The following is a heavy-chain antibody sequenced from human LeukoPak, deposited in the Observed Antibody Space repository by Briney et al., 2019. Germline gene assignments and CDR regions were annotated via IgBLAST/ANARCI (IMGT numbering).Heavy chain of an antibody. CDR3: ARGQNHYYSNDDWFDP. CDR2: IYYSGST. CDR1: GGSISSYY. D-gene: IGHD3-22*01. V-gene: IGHV4-59*01. J-gene: IGHJ5*02. Sequence: SETLSLTCTVSGGSISSYYWSWVRQPPGKGLEWIGYIYYSGSTNYNPSLKSRVTISVDTSRNQFSLRLSSVTAADTAMYYCARGQNHYYSNDDWFDPWGQGTLVTVAS.